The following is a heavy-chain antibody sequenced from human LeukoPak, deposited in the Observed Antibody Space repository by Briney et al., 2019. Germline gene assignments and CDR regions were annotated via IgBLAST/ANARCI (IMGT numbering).Heavy chain of an antibody. CDR2: INHSGST. CDR1: GGSFSGYY. CDR3: ARGLGEQEPTTVTNPNWFDP. D-gene: IGHD4-4*01. J-gene: IGHJ5*02. V-gene: IGHV4-34*01. Sequence: SETLSLTCAVYGGSFSGYYWSWIRQPPGKGLEWIGEINHSGSTNYNPSLKSRVTISVDTSKNQFSLKLSSVTAPDTAVYYCARGLGEQEPTTVTNPNWFDPWGQGTLVTVSS.